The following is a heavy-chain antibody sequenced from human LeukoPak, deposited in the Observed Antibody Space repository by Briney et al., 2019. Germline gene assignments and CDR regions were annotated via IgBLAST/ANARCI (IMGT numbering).Heavy chain of an antibody. CDR1: GNSISSGDY. CDR3: ARHTEGRFLEWLPSANFDF. Sequence: SETLSLTCDVSGNSISSGDYWGWIGQSPEKGLEWIGSIYHSGVTYDNPSLKSRVSLSVDTSKNQFSLKVTSVTAADTAVYFCARHTEGRFLEWLPSANFDFWGQGTLVTVST. CDR2: IYHSGVT. D-gene: IGHD3-3*01. J-gene: IGHJ4*02. V-gene: IGHV4-38-2*01.